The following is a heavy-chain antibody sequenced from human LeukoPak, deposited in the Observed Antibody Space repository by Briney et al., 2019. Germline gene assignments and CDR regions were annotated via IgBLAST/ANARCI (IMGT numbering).Heavy chain of an antibody. CDR3: ARLTSWTKYYFDY. CDR1: GGSISSGGYY. D-gene: IGHD1/OR15-1a*01. CDR2: IYYSGST. J-gene: IGHJ4*02. V-gene: IGHV4-31*03. Sequence: SQTLSLTCTVSGGSISSGGYYWSWIRQHPGKGLEWIGYIYYSGSTYYNPSLKSRVTISVDTSKNQFSLKLSSVTAADTAVYYCARLTSWTKYYFDYWGQGTLVTVSS.